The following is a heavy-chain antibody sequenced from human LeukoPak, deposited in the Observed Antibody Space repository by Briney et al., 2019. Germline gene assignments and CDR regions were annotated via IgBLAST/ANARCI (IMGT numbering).Heavy chain of an antibody. CDR1: GGSISSYY. J-gene: IGHJ6*02. D-gene: IGHD2-21*02. Sequence: PSETLSLTCTVSGGSISSYYWSWIRQLPGKGLEWIGYIYYSGSTNYNPSLESRVTISVDTSKNQFSLKLSSVTAAGTAVYYCARLPLDLRGGDKDYYYYGMDVWGQGTTVTVPS. V-gene: IGHV4-59*08. CDR2: IYYSGST. CDR3: ARLPLDLRGGDKDYYYYGMDV.